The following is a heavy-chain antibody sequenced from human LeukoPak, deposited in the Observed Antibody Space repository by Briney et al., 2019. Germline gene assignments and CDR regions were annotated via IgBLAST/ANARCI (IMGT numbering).Heavy chain of an antibody. CDR3: AKDYYYDSSGYSRLFDY. V-gene: IGHV3-30*18. D-gene: IGHD3-22*01. CDR2: ISYDGSNK. Sequence: GGSLRFSWAALGFTFIDYGMHWVGQAPGKGREWVADISYDGSNKYYADSVKGRFTISRDNSKNTLYLQMNSLRAEDTAVYYCAKDYYYDSSGYSRLFDYWGQGTLVTVSS. J-gene: IGHJ4*02. CDR1: GFTFIDYG.